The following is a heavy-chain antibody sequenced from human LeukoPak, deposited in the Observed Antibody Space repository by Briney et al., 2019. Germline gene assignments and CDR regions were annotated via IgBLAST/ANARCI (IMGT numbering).Heavy chain of an antibody. CDR3: AKESRGRSSGFDY. Sequence: PGGSLRLSCAASGFTFSSSALSWVRQAPGKGLEWVSAISGSGGSTYYADSVKGRFTISRDNSKNTLYLQMNSLRAEDTAVYYCAKESRGRSSGFDYWGQGTLVTVSS. D-gene: IGHD3-22*01. CDR2: ISGSGGST. CDR1: GFTFSSSA. J-gene: IGHJ4*02. V-gene: IGHV3-23*01.